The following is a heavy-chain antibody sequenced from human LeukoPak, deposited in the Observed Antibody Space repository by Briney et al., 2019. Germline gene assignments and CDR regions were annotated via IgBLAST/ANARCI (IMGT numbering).Heavy chain of an antibody. CDR3: ARLSARGRGYFDY. J-gene: IGHJ4*02. D-gene: IGHD3-10*01. CDR2: IYHSETT. Sequence: PSGTLSLTCAVSGGSISNDNWWSWVRQPPGKGLEWIGEIYHSETTNYNPSLKSRVTMLLDKSKNQFSLKLSSVTAADTAVYYCARLSARGRGYFDYWGQGTLVTVSS. CDR1: GGSISNDNW. V-gene: IGHV4-4*02.